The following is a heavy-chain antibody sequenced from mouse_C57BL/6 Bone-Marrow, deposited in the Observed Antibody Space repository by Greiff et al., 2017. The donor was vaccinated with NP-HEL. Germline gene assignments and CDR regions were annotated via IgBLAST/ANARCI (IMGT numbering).Heavy chain of an antibody. Sequence: QVQLQQSGPELVKPGASVKISCKASGYAFSSSWMNWVKQRPGKGLEWIGRIYPGDGDTNYNGKFKGKATLTADKSSSTAYMQLSSLTSEDSAVYFCARSVGTTADYWGQGTTLTVSS. D-gene: IGHD1-2*01. CDR3: ARSVGTTADY. CDR1: GYAFSSSW. CDR2: IYPGDGDT. J-gene: IGHJ2*01. V-gene: IGHV1-82*01.